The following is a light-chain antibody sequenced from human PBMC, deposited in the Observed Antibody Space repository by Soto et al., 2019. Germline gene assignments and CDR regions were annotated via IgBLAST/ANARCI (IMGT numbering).Light chain of an antibody. CDR1: QNIRTY. CDR3: QQYHDSPMNT. CDR2: DAS. J-gene: IGKJ2*01. V-gene: IGKV3-11*01. Sequence: IVLTQSPATLSLSPGERATLSCRAGQNIRTYLAWYQQKSGQAPRLLIHDASNRASGTPARFSGSGSGTDFTLTISSLEPEDSAVYYCQQYHDSPMNTFGQGTKLQIK.